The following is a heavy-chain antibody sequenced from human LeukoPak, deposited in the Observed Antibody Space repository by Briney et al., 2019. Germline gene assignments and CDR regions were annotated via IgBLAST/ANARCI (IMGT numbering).Heavy chain of an antibody. CDR3: ARGLGYCSGGGCFTLDY. CDR2: INPNSGGT. CDR1: GYTFTGYY. V-gene: IGHV1-2*02. D-gene: IGHD2-15*01. Sequence: GASVKVSCKASGYTFTGYYMHWVRQAPGQGLEWMGWINPNSGGTNYAQKFQGRVTMTRDTSISTAYMELSRLRSDDTAVYYCARGLGYCSGGGCFTLDYWGQGTLVTVSS. J-gene: IGHJ4*02.